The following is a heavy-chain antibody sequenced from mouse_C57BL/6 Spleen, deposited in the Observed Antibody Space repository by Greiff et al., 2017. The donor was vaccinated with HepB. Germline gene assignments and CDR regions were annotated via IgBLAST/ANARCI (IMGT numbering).Heavy chain of an antibody. CDR3: GRGLSTVVATDY. V-gene: IGHV1-50*01. Sequence: QVQLKQPGAELVKPGASVKLSCKASGYTFTSYWMQWVKQRPGQGLEWIGEIDPSDSYTNYNQKFKGKATLTVDTSSSTAYMQLSSLTSEDSAVYYCGRGLSTVVATDYWGQGTTLTVSS. D-gene: IGHD1-1*01. CDR2: IDPSDSYT. J-gene: IGHJ2*01. CDR1: GYTFTSYW.